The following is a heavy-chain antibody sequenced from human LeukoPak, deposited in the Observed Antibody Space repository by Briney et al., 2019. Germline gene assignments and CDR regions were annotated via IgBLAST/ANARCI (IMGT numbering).Heavy chain of an antibody. Sequence: SETLSLTCAVYGGSFSGYYWSWIRQPPGKGLEWIGEINHSGSTNYNPSLKSRVTISVDTSKNQFSLKLSSVTAADTAVYYCASTFMITFGGVIDPDYYYGKDVWGQGTTVTVSS. V-gene: IGHV4-34*01. D-gene: IGHD3-16*02. CDR1: GGSFSGYY. CDR2: INHSGST. CDR3: ASTFMITFGGVIDPDYYYGKDV. J-gene: IGHJ6*02.